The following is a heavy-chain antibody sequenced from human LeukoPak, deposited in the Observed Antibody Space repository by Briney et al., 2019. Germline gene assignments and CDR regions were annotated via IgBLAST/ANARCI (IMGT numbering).Heavy chain of an antibody. J-gene: IGHJ4*02. CDR2: IYYSGST. V-gene: IGHV4-59*01. D-gene: IGHD4-17*01. Sequence: PSETLSLTCAVYGGSFSGYYWSWIRQPPGKGLEWIGYIYYSGSTNYNPSLKSRVTISVDTSKNQFSLKLSSVTAADTAVYYCAGGGYGDYAAYDYWGQGTLVTVSS. CDR3: AGGGYGDYAAYDY. CDR1: GGSFSGYY.